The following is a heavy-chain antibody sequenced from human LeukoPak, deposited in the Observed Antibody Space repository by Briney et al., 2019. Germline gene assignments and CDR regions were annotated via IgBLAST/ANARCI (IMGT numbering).Heavy chain of an antibody. J-gene: IGHJ6*02. D-gene: IGHD3-3*01. CDR1: GFTFSDYW. CDR2: INTDGSIT. V-gene: IGHV3-74*01. Sequence: GGSLRLSCAASGFTFSDYWIHWVRQAPGKGLVWVSRINTDGSITNYADSVKGRFSISRDNAKNTLYLQMSSLRAEDTAVYYCAREHGDTIFGVVMTYGMDVWGQGTTVTVSS. CDR3: AREHGDTIFGVVMTYGMDV.